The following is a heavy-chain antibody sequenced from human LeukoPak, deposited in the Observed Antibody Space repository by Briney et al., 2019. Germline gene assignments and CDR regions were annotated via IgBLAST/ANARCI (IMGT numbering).Heavy chain of an antibody. CDR3: ARDTYYYDSSGYYGGHDY. V-gene: IGHV3-74*01. J-gene: IGHJ4*02. CDR2: INTDGSST. D-gene: IGHD3-22*01. Sequence: GGSLRLSCAASGFAFSSYAMHWVRQAPGKGLVWVSRINTDGSSTSYADSVKGRFTLSRDNAKNTLYLQMNSLRAEDTAVYYCARDTYYYDSSGYYGGHDYWGQGTLVAVSS. CDR1: GFAFSSYA.